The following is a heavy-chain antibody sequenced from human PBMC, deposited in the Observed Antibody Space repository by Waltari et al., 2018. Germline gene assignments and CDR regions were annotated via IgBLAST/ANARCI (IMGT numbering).Heavy chain of an antibody. CDR2: SSPNNGDT. J-gene: IGHJ6*02. Sequence: QVQLVQSGAEVKNLGASVRVSCQASGYSFSDHHMHWVRQAPGQGPEWVGWSSPNNGDTNYAQRFQGWVTMTSDSSISTAYMELNRLRSDDTAVYYCARGGYSYGYGMDVWGQGTTVIVSS. D-gene: IGHD5-12*01. CDR3: ARGGYSYGYGMDV. V-gene: IGHV1-2*04. CDR1: GYSFSDHH.